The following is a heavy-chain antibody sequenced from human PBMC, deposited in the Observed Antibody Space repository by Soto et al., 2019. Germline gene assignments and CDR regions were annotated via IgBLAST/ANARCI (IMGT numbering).Heavy chain of an antibody. V-gene: IGHV3-48*04. CDR2: ISPSSDTI. D-gene: IGHD2-8*02. Sequence: GGSLRLSCEASGFTFRSSWMSWVRQAPGKGLEWVSYISPSSDTIYYADSVKGRFTISRDNAENPLYPQMNSLRAEDTAVYFCEGILVVPASGHDAFDIWGQGTMFAVSS. CDR1: GFTFRSSW. CDR3: EGILVVPASGHDAFDI. J-gene: IGHJ3*02.